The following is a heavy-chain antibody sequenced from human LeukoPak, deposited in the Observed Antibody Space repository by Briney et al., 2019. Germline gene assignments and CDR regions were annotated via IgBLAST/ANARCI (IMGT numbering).Heavy chain of an antibody. D-gene: IGHD3-22*01. J-gene: IGHJ6*03. CDR2: IIPIFGTA. CDR3: ALDYCDSSGYYYGDV. Sequence: ASVKVSCKASGGTFSSYAISWVRQAPGQGLEWMGGIIPIFGTANYAQKFQGRVTITTDESTSTAYMELSSLRSEDTAVYYCALDYCDSSGYYYGDVWGKGTTVTVSS. V-gene: IGHV1-69*05. CDR1: GGTFSSYA.